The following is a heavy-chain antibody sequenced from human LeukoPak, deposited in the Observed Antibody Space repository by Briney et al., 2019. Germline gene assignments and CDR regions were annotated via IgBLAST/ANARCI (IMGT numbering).Heavy chain of an antibody. J-gene: IGHJ3*02. CDR1: GFTFSTYW. CDR2: INSDGSRT. Sequence: PGGSLRLSCAASGFTFSTYWMHWVRQAPGNGLVMVSRINSDGSRTTYADSVKGRFTISRDNAKNTLYLQMNSLRTEDTAVYYCARPETQYSSGLDGFDIWGQGTMVTVSS. D-gene: IGHD6-19*01. CDR3: ARPETQYSSGLDGFDI. V-gene: IGHV3-74*01.